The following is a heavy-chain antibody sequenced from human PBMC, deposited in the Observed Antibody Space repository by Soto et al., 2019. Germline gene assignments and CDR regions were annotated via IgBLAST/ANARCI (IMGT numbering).Heavy chain of an antibody. D-gene: IGHD2-15*01. CDR2: IYYSGST. CDR3: AASYCSGGSCYPGYYYYMDV. Sequence: QVQLQESGPGLVKPSQTLSLTCTVSGGSISSGGYYWSWIRQHPGKGLEWIGYIYYSGSTYYNPSLKSRVTISVDTSKNQFSLKLSSVTAADTAVYYCAASYCSGGSCYPGYYYYMDVWGKGTTVTVS. V-gene: IGHV4-31*03. CDR1: GGSISSGGYY. J-gene: IGHJ6*03.